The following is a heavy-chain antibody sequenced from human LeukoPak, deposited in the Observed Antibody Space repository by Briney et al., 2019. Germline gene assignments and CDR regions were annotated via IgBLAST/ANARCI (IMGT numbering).Heavy chain of an antibody. CDR2: INPNSGGT. D-gene: IGHD2-2*02. J-gene: IGHJ3*02. CDR1: GGTFSSYA. Sequence: ASVKVSCKASGGTFSSYAISWVRQAPGQGLEWVGWINPNSGGTNYAQKLQGWVTMTRDTSITTAYMELSSLRSEDTAVYYCARSGALGYCSSTSCYKDDAFDIWGQGTMVTVSS. CDR3: ARSGALGYCSSTSCYKDDAFDI. V-gene: IGHV1-2*04.